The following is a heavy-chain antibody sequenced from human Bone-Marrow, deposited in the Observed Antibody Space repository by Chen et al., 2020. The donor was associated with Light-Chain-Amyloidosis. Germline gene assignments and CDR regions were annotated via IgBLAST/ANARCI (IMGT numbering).Heavy chain of an antibody. Sequence: DVQLVETGGGLIRPGGSLRLSCAVSGFSVSSIYMNWVRQAPGKAPEWVAVIYNDADGRRHYPDSGRGRFAISSDTSKNSIYLQMNSLRPEDTAIYYCARGSRAAGGLGSGYFDSWGQGIRVTVSS. CDR1: GFSVSSIY. D-gene: IGHD6-13*01. CDR2: IYNDADGRR. V-gene: IGHV3-53*02. CDR3: ARGSRAAGGLGSGYFDS. J-gene: IGHJ4*02.